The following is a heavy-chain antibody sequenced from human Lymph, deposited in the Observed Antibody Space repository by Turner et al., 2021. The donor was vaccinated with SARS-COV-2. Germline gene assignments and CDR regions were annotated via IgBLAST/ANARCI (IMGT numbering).Heavy chain of an antibody. CDR3: AKDSRFLEWLLFGEFDY. Sequence: QVQLVESGGGVVQPGRSLRLSCAASGFTFSNYGMHWVRQAPGKGLEWVAVISYDGSNKNYAGSVKGRFTFSRDNSKNTLNLQMNSLRAEDTAVYYCAKDSRFLEWLLFGEFDYWGQGTLVTVSS. D-gene: IGHD3-3*01. CDR1: GFTFSNYG. V-gene: IGHV3-30*18. CDR2: ISYDGSNK. J-gene: IGHJ4*02.